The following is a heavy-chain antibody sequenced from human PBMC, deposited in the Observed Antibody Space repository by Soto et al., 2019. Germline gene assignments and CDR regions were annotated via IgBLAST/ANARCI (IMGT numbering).Heavy chain of an antibody. CDR3: ASTPYYCSGGSCYSDYYYYYMDV. CDR2: ISAYNGNT. CDR1: GYTFTSYG. D-gene: IGHD2-15*01. Sequence: GASVKVSCTASGYTFTSYGISWVRQAPGQGLEWMGWISAYNGNTNYAQKLQGRVTMTTDTSTSTAYMELRSLRSDDTAVYYCASTPYYCSGGSCYSDYYYYYMDVWGKGTTVTVSS. V-gene: IGHV1-18*01. J-gene: IGHJ6*03.